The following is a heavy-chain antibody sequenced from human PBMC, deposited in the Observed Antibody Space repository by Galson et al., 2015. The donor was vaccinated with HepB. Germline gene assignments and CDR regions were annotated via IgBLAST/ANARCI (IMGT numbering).Heavy chain of an antibody. CDR2: IWFDGSKK. CDR1: GSTFSRHG. D-gene: IGHD2/OR15-2a*01. CDR3: ARYLGDYYGFAI. J-gene: IGHJ3*02. Sequence: SLRLSCAASGAASGSTFSRHGMHWVRQAPGKGLEWVALIWFDGSKKYHAEYLKGRFTISRDNSKNMLYLQMNSLGAEDTAMYYCARYLGDYYGFAIWGQGTMVIASS. V-gene: IGHV3-33*01.